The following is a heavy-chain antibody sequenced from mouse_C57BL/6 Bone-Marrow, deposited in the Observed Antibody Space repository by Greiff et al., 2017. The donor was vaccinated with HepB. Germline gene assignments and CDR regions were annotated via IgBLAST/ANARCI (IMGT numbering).Heavy chain of an antibody. V-gene: IGHV1-75*01. CDR3: ARSYGNSFWYFDV. CDR2: IFPGSGST. Sequence: QVQLQQSGPELVKPGASVKISCKASGYTFTDYYINWVKQRPGQVLEWIGWIFPGSGSTYYNEKFKGKATLTVDKSSSTAYMLLSSLTSEDSAVYFCARSYGNSFWYFDVWGTGTTVTVSS. J-gene: IGHJ1*03. D-gene: IGHD2-1*01. CDR1: GYTFTDYY.